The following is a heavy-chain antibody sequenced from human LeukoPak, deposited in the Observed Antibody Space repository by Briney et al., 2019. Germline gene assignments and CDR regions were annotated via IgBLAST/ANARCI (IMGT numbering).Heavy chain of an antibody. CDR1: GFTFSEYW. Sequence: GGSLRLSCAASGFTFSEYWMTWVRQAPGKGLEWVANIKEDGSETNYVGSVKGRFTISRDNSKNTLYLQMNSLRAEDTAVYYCAKDQAIFGVVTLYYFDYWGQGTLVTVSS. D-gene: IGHD3-3*01. CDR2: IKEDGSET. CDR3: AKDQAIFGVVTLYYFDY. J-gene: IGHJ4*02. V-gene: IGHV3-7*01.